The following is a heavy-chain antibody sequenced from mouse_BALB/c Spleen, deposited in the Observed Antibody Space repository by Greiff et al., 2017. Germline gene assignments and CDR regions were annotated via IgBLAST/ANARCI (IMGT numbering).Heavy chain of an antibody. V-gene: IGHV5-17*02. CDR1: GFTFSSFG. CDR3: ARFYDAMDY. CDR2: ISSGSSTI. J-gene: IGHJ4*01. Sequence: EVKVVESGGGLVQPGGSRKLSCAASGFTFSSFGMHWVRQAPEKGLEWVAYISSGSSTIYYADTVKGRFTISRDNPKNTLFLQMTSLRSEDTAMYYCARFYDAMDYWGQGTSVTVSS.